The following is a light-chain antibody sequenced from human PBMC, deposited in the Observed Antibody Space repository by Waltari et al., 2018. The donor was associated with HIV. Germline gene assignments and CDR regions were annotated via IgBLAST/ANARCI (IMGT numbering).Light chain of an antibody. CDR1: SSNIGSNT. V-gene: IGLV1-44*01. J-gene: IGLJ2*01. Sequence: QSVLTQPPSASGTPGQRVTISCSGSSSNIGSNTVNWYQQLPGTAPKLLIFSNTRRPSGVPDRFSGSKSATSASLAISGRQSEDEGDYYCAAWDDSLNGYVVFGGGTKLTVL. CDR3: AAWDDSLNGYVV. CDR2: SNT.